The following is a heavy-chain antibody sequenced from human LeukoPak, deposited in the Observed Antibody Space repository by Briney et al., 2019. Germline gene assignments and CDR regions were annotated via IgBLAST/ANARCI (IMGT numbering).Heavy chain of an antibody. CDR1: GFTFDDHA. Sequence: GGSLRLSCAASGFTFDDHAMHWVRQAPRKGLKWVSLISGDGGSTYYADSVKGRFTISRDNSKNSLYLQMNSLRTEDTALYYCAKESSSSWAHFDYWGQGTLVTVSS. CDR3: AKESSSSWAHFDY. J-gene: IGHJ4*02. CDR2: ISGDGGST. D-gene: IGHD6-13*01. V-gene: IGHV3-43*02.